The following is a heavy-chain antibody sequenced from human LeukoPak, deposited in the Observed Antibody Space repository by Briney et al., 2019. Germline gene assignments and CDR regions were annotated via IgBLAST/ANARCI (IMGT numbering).Heavy chain of an antibody. Sequence: ASVKVSCKASGYTFTDYFIHWVRQAPGQGLEWMGWIIPNSGGTNFAQKFQGRVTMTRDTSISTAYMELSRLRSDDTAVYYCARGGFLLWFGELPNLNDAFDIWGQGTMVTVSS. V-gene: IGHV1-2*02. CDR2: IIPNSGGT. D-gene: IGHD3-10*01. J-gene: IGHJ3*02. CDR1: GYTFTDYF. CDR3: ARGGFLLWFGELPNLNDAFDI.